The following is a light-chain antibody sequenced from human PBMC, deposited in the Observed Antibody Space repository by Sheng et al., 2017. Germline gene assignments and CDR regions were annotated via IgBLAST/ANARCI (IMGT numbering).Light chain of an antibody. CDR1: QSISSW. CDR3: QQYNTYPFT. V-gene: IGKV1-5*03. J-gene: IGKJ4*01. CDR2: RAT. Sequence: DIQMTQSPSTLSASVGDRVIITCRASQSISSWLAWYQQKPGKAPKLLISRATKLESGVPSRFSGSGSGTEFTFTISNLQIDDFGSYYCQQYNTYPFTFGGGTKVEI.